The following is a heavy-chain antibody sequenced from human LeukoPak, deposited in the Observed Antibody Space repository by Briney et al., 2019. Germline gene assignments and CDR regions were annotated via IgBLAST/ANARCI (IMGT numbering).Heavy chain of an antibody. V-gene: IGHV3-21*01. Sequence: GSLRLSCAASGFTFSDYTMNWVRQAPGKGLEWVSSISSSSSYVYYADSLKGRFTISRDNAKNSLYLQMNSLRAEDTAVYYCARDQRYGDYQDYWGQGTLVTVSS. CDR1: GFTFSDYT. D-gene: IGHD4-17*01. J-gene: IGHJ4*02. CDR2: ISSSSSYV. CDR3: ARDQRYGDYQDY.